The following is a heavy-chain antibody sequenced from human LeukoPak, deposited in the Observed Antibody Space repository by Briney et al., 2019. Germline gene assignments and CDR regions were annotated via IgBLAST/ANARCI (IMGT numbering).Heavy chain of an antibody. CDR1: GFTFSSYG. D-gene: IGHD3-10*01. CDR3: AKDRYGSGNNYLDA. CDR2: IWYDGSNK. Sequence: GRSLRLSCAASGFTFSSYGMHWVRQAPGKGLEWVAVIWYDGSNKYYADSVKGRFTISRDNSMNTLYLQINSLGPEDTAVYYCAKDRYGSGNNYLDAWGQGTLVTVSS. V-gene: IGHV3-33*06. J-gene: IGHJ4*02.